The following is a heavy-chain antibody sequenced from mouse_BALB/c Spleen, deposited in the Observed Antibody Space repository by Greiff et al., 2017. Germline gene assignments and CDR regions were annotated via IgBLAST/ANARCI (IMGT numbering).Heavy chain of an antibody. CDR1: GYSFTGYY. Sequence: LVKTGASVKISCKASGYSFTGYYMHWVKQSHGQSLEWIGYISCYNGATSYNQKFKGKATFTVDTSSSTAYMQFNSLTSEDSAVYYCASGYGPYAMDYWGQGTSVTVSS. D-gene: IGHD2-10*02. V-gene: IGHV1S34*01. CDR3: ASGYGPYAMDY. CDR2: ISCYNGAT. J-gene: IGHJ4*01.